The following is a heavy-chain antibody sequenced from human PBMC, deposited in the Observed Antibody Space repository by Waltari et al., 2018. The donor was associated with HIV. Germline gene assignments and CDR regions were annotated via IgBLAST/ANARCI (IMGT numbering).Heavy chain of an antibody. J-gene: IGHJ5*02. CDR2: LYYTGHT. CDR3: ARLDCSGGTCSPFDP. Sequence: QLQLQESGPGLVKPSETLSLTCTVSGGSVFSSVSYWGWIRQPPGRGLEWLGTLYYTGHTYYNPSLQSLVTSSVGVSKNQFSLKLGSVSTSDTAVYYCARLDCSGGTCSPFDPWGQGTLVTVSS. CDR1: GGSVFSSVSY. V-gene: IGHV4-39*01. D-gene: IGHD2-15*01.